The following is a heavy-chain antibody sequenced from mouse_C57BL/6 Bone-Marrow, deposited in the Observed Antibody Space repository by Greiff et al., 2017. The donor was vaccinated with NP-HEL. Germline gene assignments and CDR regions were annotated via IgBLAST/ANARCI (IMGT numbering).Heavy chain of an antibody. V-gene: IGHV6-6*01. CDR3: TRHFITTVVDWYFDV. CDR2: IRNKANNHAT. J-gene: IGHJ1*03. Sequence: EVKLVESGGGLVQPGGSMKLSCAASGFTFSDAWMDWVRQSPEKGLEWVAEIRNKANNHATYYAESVKGRFTISRDDSKSSVYLQMNSLRAEDTGIYYCTRHFITTVVDWYFDVWGTGTTVTVSS. D-gene: IGHD1-1*01. CDR1: GFTFSDAW.